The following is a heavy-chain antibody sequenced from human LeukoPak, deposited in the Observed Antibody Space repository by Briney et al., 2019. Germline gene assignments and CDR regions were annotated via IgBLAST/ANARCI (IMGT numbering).Heavy chain of an antibody. Sequence: SGGSLRLSCAASGFTFSSYGMHWVRQAPGKGLEWVAVISYDGSNKYYADSVKGQFTISRDNSKNTLYLQMNSLRAEDTAVYYCAKGVSSGWFDPFDYWGQGTLVTVSS. CDR2: ISYDGSNK. J-gene: IGHJ4*02. D-gene: IGHD6-19*01. CDR3: AKGVSSGWFDPFDY. CDR1: GFTFSSYG. V-gene: IGHV3-30*18.